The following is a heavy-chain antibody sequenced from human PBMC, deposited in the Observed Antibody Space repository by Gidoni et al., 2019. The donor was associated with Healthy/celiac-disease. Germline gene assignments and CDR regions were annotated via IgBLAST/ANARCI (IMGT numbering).Heavy chain of an antibody. V-gene: IGHV3-48*01. J-gene: IGHJ4*02. CDR3: ARDRALYSYESTGYSLIDY. CDR2: ISSSSGTI. CDR1: GFTFSAYS. Sequence: DVQLVESGGGLVQPGGSLRLSCASSGFTFSAYSMTWVRQAPGKGLEWVSYISSSSGTIYYADSLKGRFTITRDNAKNSLYLHMNSLRAEDTALYYCARDRALYSYESTGYSLIDYWGPGTLVTVSS. D-gene: IGHD3-22*01.